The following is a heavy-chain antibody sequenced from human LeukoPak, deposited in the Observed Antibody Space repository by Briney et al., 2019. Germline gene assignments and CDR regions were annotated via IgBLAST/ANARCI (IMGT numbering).Heavy chain of an antibody. CDR1: DGSISRYY. V-gene: IGHV4-59*08. J-gene: IGHJ6*02. CDR3: ARHSSSWYHSGMDV. CDR2: IYYSGST. Sequence: SETQCLSCTASDGSISRYYWNWIRQPPGKGLEWIGYIYYSGSTNYNPSLKSRVNILVDASKNQFSLKLSSVTAADTAVYYCARHSSSWYHSGMDVWGQGTTVTVSS. D-gene: IGHD6-13*01.